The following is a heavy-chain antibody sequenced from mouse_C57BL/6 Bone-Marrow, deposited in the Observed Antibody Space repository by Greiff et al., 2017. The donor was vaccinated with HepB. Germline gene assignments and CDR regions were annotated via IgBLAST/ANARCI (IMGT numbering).Heavy chain of an antibody. CDR3: TPPYGNYLFAY. Sequence: EVQLQQSGAELVRPGASVKLSCTASGFNIKDDYMHWVKQRPEQGLEWIGWIDPENGDTEYASKFQGKATITADTSSNTAYLQLSSLTSEDTAVYYCTPPYGNYLFAYWGQGTLVTVSA. J-gene: IGHJ3*01. CDR2: IDPENGDT. D-gene: IGHD2-1*01. V-gene: IGHV14-4*01. CDR1: GFNIKDDY.